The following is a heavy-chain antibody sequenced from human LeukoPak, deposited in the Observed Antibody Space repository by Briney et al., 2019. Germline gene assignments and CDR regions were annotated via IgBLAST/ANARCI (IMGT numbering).Heavy chain of an antibody. CDR2: ISWNSGSI. Sequence: PGGSLTLSCAASGFTFDDYAMHWVRQAPGKGLEWVSGISWNSGSIGYADTVKGRFTISRDNAKNSLYLQMNSLRAEDTALYYCAKDSSSWYSEFDYWGQGTLVTVSS. CDR3: AKDSSSWYSEFDY. J-gene: IGHJ4*02. V-gene: IGHV3-9*01. CDR1: GFTFDDYA. D-gene: IGHD6-13*01.